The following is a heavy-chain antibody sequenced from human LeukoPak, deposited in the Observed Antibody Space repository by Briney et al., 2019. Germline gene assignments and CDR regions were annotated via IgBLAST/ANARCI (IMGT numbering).Heavy chain of an antibody. Sequence: GASVKVSCKASGYTFTGYYMHWVRQAPGQGLEWMGWINPNSGGTNYAQKFQGRVTMSRDTSISTAYMELSRLRSDDTAVYYCARGYSGSYYKTNDYWGQGTLVTVSS. V-gene: IGHV1-2*02. CDR3: ARGYSGSYYKTNDY. CDR2: INPNSGGT. D-gene: IGHD1-26*01. J-gene: IGHJ4*02. CDR1: GYTFTGYY.